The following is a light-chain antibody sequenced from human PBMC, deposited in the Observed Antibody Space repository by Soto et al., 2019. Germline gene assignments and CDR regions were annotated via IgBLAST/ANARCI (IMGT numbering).Light chain of an antibody. CDR2: DAS. J-gene: IGKJ3*01. CDR3: QQRNIGLT. Sequence: EIVLTQSPATLSLSPGERATLSCRASQSVSSYLAWYQQKPGQAPRLLIYDASNRASGIPARFSGSGSETDISLTTSSLATEDFAVDYCQQRNIGLTFGPGTKVDLK. V-gene: IGKV3-11*01. CDR1: QSVSSY.